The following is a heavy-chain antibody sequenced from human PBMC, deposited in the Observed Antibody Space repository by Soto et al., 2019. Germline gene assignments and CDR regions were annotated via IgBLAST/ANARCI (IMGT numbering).Heavy chain of an antibody. Sequence: EVHLLESGGDLVQPGGSLRLSCAAYGFTFSSFAMHWVRQAPGRGLEWVSGISGGGSRTYYADSVKGRYTISRDTSKNMVFLQMNSLRAEDTAVYFCAKDSRWLQPTSLDAWGQGTLVTVSS. J-gene: IGHJ5*02. CDR2: ISGGGSRT. D-gene: IGHD6-19*01. CDR1: GFTFSSFA. CDR3: AKDSRWLQPTSLDA. V-gene: IGHV3-23*01.